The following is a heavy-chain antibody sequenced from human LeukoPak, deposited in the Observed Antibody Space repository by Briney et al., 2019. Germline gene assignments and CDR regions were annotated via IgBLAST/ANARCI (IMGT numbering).Heavy chain of an antibody. J-gene: IGHJ4*02. CDR1: GFTLRSYD. Sequence: PGGSLRLSCAASGFTLRSYDMSGVRQAPGKGLEWVAATSGSGVNSYYADSVRGRFTISRDNSQNTLYLQMDSLRAEDTALYYCAKEYSGYDFDYWGQGTLVTVSS. D-gene: IGHD5-12*01. CDR3: AKEYSGYDFDY. CDR2: TSGSGVNS. V-gene: IGHV3-23*01.